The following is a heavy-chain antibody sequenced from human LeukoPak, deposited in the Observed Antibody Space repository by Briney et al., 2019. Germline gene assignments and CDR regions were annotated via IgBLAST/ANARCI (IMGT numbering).Heavy chain of an antibody. Sequence: ASVKVSCKASGYTFTGYYMHWVRQAPGQGLEWMGWISAYNGNTNYAQKLQGRVTMTTDTSTSTAYMELRSLRSDDTAVYYCARGSGYEPFDYWGQGTLVTVSS. V-gene: IGHV1-18*04. CDR1: GYTFTGYY. J-gene: IGHJ4*02. D-gene: IGHD3-16*01. CDR3: ARGSGYEPFDY. CDR2: ISAYNGNT.